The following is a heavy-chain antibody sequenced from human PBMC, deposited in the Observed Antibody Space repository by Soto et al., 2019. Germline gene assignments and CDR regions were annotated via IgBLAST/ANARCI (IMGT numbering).Heavy chain of an antibody. CDR3: ARDRLAELGNAFDI. CDR1: GFTFSSYS. J-gene: IGHJ3*02. CDR2: ISSSSSYI. D-gene: IGHD7-27*01. Sequence: GGSLRLSCAASGFTFSSYSMNWVRQAPGKGLEWVSSISSSSSYIYYADSVKGRFTISRDNAKNSLYLQMNSLRAEDTAVYYCARDRLAELGNAFDIWGQGTMVTVSS. V-gene: IGHV3-21*01.